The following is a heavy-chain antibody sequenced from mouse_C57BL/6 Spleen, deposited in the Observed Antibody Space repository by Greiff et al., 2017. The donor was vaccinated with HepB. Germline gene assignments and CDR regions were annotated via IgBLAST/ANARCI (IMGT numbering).Heavy chain of an antibody. CDR2: IYPGSGNT. J-gene: IGHJ4*01. CDR3: ARPVTAQATGAMDY. V-gene: IGHV1-66*01. D-gene: IGHD3-2*02. CDR1: GYSFTSYY. Sequence: VQLQQSGPELVKPGASVKISCKASGYSFTSYYIHWVKQRPGQGLEWIGWIYPGSGNTKYNEKFKGKATLTADTSSSTAYMQLSSLTSEDSAVYYCARPVTAQATGAMDYWGQGTSVTVSS.